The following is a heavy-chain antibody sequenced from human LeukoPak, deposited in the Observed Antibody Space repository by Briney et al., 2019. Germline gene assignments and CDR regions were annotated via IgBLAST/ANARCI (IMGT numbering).Heavy chain of an antibody. V-gene: IGHV3-23*01. CDR3: ARFDSSGWYLDY. D-gene: IGHD6-19*01. CDR2: ISASGGST. J-gene: IGHJ4*02. CDR1: GFTFSSSA. Sequence: GGSLRLSCAASGFTFSSSAMSWVRQVPGKGLEWVSGISASGGSTYYADSVRGRFTISRDNSKNTLYLQMNSLRAEDTAVYYCARFDSSGWYLDYWGQGTLVNVSS.